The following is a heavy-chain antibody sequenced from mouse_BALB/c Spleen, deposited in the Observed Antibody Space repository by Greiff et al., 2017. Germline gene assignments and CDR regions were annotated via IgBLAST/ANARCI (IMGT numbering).Heavy chain of an antibody. CDR3: NPYYRYAEHIDS. Sequence: EVQLQQSGAELVRSGASVKLSCTASGFNIKDYYMHWVKQRPEQGLEWIGWIDPENGDTEYAPKFQGKATMTADTSSNTAYLQLSSLTSEDTAVYYCNPYYRYAEHIDSWGQGTTLTVSS. D-gene: IGHD2-14*01. V-gene: IGHV14-4*02. J-gene: IGHJ2*01. CDR1: GFNIKDYY. CDR2: IDPENGDT.